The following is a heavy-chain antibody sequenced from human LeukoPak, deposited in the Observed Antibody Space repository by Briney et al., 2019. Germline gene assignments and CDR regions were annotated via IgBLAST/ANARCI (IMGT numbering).Heavy chain of an antibody. CDR1: GFTFSSYG. J-gene: IGHJ4*02. Sequence: GGSLRLSCAASGFTFSSYGMHWVRQAPGKGLEWVAFIRYDGSNKYYADSVKGRSTISRDNSKNTLYLQMNSLRAEDTAVYYCAKDRGELVPAATNFDYWGQGTLVTVSS. CDR2: IRYDGSNK. CDR3: AKDRGELVPAATNFDY. V-gene: IGHV3-30*02. D-gene: IGHD2-2*01.